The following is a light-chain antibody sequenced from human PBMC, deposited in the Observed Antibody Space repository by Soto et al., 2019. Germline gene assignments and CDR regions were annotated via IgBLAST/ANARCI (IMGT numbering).Light chain of an antibody. CDR3: QQYDNLP. Sequence: DIQMTQSPSSLSASVGDRVTITCQASQAISNYLNWYQQKPGKAPKLLIYDASNLETGVPSRFSGSGSGTDFTFTISSLQPEDIATYYCQQYDNLPFGQGTKVEIK. J-gene: IGKJ1*01. CDR2: DAS. V-gene: IGKV1-33*01. CDR1: QAISNY.